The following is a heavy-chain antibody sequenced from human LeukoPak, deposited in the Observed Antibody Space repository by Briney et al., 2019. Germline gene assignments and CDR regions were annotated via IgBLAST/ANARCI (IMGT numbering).Heavy chain of an antibody. J-gene: IGHJ4*02. D-gene: IGHD6-19*01. CDR1: GGSISSSSYY. CDR3: ARSPAYSSGFDY. V-gene: IGHV4-39*07. Sequence: SETLSLTCTVSGGSISSSSYYWGWIRQPPGKGLEWIGSIYYSGSTYYNPSLKSRVTISVDTSKNQFSLKLSSVTAADTAVYYCARSPAYSSGFDYWGQGTLVTVSS. CDR2: IYYSGST.